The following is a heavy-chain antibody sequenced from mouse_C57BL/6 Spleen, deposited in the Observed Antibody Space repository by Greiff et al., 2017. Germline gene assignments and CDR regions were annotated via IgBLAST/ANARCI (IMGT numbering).Heavy chain of an antibody. D-gene: IGHD3-2*01. Sequence: VQLQQSGPELVKPGASVKISCKASGYSFTGYYMNWVKQSPEKSLEWIGEINPSTGGTTYNQKFKAKATLTVDKSSSTAYMQLKSLTSEDSAVYYCARSRDSSYFDYWGQGTTLTVSS. CDR1: GYSFTGYY. J-gene: IGHJ2*01. CDR2: INPSTGGT. CDR3: ARSRDSSYFDY. V-gene: IGHV1-42*01.